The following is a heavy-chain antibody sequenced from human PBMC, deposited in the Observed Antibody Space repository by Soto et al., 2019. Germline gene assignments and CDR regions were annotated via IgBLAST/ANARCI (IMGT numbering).Heavy chain of an antibody. CDR3: AKDLALGFWSGNYYFDH. CDR2: ISYHGNNQ. D-gene: IGHD3-3*01. J-gene: IGHJ4*02. CDR1: GFTFKNNG. Sequence: QVQLVESGGGVVQPGRSLRLSCAASGFTFKNNGMHWVRQAPGKGLEWVAIISYHGNNQFYADSVKGRFTISRDNSNNTLSLEMNRLRPEETAVYYCAKDLALGFWSGNYYFDHWGQGTLVTVSS. V-gene: IGHV3-30*18.